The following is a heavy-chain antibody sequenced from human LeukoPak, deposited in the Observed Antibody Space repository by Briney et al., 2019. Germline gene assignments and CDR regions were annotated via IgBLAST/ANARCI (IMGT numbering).Heavy chain of an antibody. CDR2: ISSSGTYI. V-gene: IGHV3-21*04. D-gene: IGHD1-26*01. Sequence: GGSLRLSGAASGFTFNTYVMNWVRQAPGKGLEWVSSISSSGTYIYYADSVKGRFTISRDSAKNSLYLQMNSLRAEDTAVYYCATNLVGATKYYFDYWGQGTLVTVSS. CDR1: GFTFNTYV. CDR3: ATNLVGATKYYFDY. J-gene: IGHJ4*02.